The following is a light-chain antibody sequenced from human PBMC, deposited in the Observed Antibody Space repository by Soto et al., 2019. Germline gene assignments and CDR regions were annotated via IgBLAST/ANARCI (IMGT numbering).Light chain of an antibody. CDR2: RNN. Sequence: QSVLTQPPSASGTPGQRVTISCSGSSSNIESNFVYWYQQFPGTAPRLLIYRNNQRPSGVPDRFSGSKSGTSASLAISALRSEDEADYYCTVWDDNLRGRLFGGGTQLTVL. V-gene: IGLV1-47*01. CDR3: TVWDDNLRGRL. CDR1: SSNIESNF. J-gene: IGLJ2*01.